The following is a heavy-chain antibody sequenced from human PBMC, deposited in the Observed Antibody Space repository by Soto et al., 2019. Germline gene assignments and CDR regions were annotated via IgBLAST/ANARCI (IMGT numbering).Heavy chain of an antibody. CDR2: INPNSGGT. CDR3: AADRGYSCYDTWRGMDV. D-gene: IGHD5-12*01. CDR1: GYTFTGYY. Sequence: QVQLVQSGAEVKKPGASVKVSCKASGYTFTGYYMHWVRQAPGQGLEWMGWINPNSGGTNYAQKFQGWVTMTRDTSISTAYMELSRLRSDDTAVYYCAADRGYSCYDTWRGMDVWGQGTTVTVSS. J-gene: IGHJ6*02. V-gene: IGHV1-2*04.